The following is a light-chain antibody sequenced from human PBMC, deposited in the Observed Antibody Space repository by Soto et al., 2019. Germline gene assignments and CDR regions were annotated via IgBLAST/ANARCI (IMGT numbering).Light chain of an antibody. CDR2: GAS. V-gene: IGKV3-15*01. CDR3: QQYNNWPRT. Sequence: EIVMTQSPATLSVSPGERATLSCRASQSVSSNLAWYQQKPGQAPRLPIYGASTRATGIPARFSGSGSGTEFTLTISSLQSEDFAVYHCQQYNNWPRTFGQGTKLEIK. J-gene: IGKJ2*01. CDR1: QSVSSN.